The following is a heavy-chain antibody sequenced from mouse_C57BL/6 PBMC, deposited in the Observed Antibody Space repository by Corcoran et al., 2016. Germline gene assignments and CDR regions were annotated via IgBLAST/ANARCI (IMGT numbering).Heavy chain of an antibody. CDR2: INPNNGGT. Sequence: EVQLQQSGPELMKPGASVKISCKASGYTFTDYYMNWVKQSHGKSLEWIGDINPNNGGTSYNQKFKGKATLTVDKSSSTAYMELRSLTSEDSAVYYCARSTYYGSRDYYAMDYGGQGNSVTVSS. V-gene: IGHV1-26*01. J-gene: IGHJ4*01. D-gene: IGHD1-1*01. CDR3: ARSTYYGSRDYYAMDY. CDR1: GYTFTDYY.